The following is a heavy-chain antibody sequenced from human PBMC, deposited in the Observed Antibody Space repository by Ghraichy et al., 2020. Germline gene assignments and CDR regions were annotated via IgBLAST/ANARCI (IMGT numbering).Heavy chain of an antibody. CDR1: GDSVSSNSAA. Sequence: SQTLSLTCAISGDSVSSNSAAWNWIRQSPSRGLEWLGRTYYRSKWYNDYAVSVKSRITINPDTSKNQFSLQLNSVTPEDTAVYYCARTYYDILTGYYTLDAFDIWGQGTMVTVSS. V-gene: IGHV6-1*01. D-gene: IGHD3-9*01. J-gene: IGHJ3*02. CDR2: TYYRSKWYN. CDR3: ARTYYDILTGYYTLDAFDI.